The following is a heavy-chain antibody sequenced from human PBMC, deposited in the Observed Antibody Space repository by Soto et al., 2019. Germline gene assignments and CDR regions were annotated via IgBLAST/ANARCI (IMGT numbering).Heavy chain of an antibody. CDR1: GYTFTSYG. CDR2: ISAYNGNT. J-gene: IGHJ6*03. CDR3: ARVAQPTFIVVVPDATSHDMDV. Sequence: QVQLVQSGAEVKKPGASVKVSCKASGYTFTSYGISWVRQAPGQGLEWMGWISAYNGNTNYAQKLQGRVTMSTDTSTGTAYMELRSLRSDDTAVYYCARVAQPTFIVVVPDATSHDMDVWGKGTTVTVSS. V-gene: IGHV1-18*01. D-gene: IGHD2-2*01.